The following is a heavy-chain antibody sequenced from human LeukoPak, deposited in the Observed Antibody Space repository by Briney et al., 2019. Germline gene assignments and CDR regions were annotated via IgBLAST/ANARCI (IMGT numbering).Heavy chain of an antibody. D-gene: IGHD5/OR15-5a*01. V-gene: IGHV4-30-2*01. CDR3: ARASVYFGILNYYGMDV. Sequence: PSQTLSLTCAVSGGSISSGGYSWSWIRQPPGKGLEWIGEINHSGSTNYNPSLKSRVTISVDTSKNQFSLKLSSVTAADTAVYYCARASVYFGILNYYGMDVWGQGTTVTVSS. CDR2: INHSGST. CDR1: GGSISSGGYS. J-gene: IGHJ6*02.